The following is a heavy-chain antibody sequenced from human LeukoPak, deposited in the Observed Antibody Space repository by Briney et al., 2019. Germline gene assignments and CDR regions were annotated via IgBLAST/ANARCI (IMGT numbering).Heavy chain of an antibody. CDR3: AKDYSPNLWFGELSGIYDY. D-gene: IGHD3-10*01. CDR1: GFTFSSSA. Sequence: GGSLRLSCAASGFTFSSSAMNWVRQAPGKGLEWVSGISLSGGSTYYADSVKGRFTISRDNSKNTLYLQMNSLRAEDTAVYYCAKDYSPNLWFGELSGIYDYWGQGTLVTVSS. V-gene: IGHV3-23*01. J-gene: IGHJ4*02. CDR2: ISLSGGST.